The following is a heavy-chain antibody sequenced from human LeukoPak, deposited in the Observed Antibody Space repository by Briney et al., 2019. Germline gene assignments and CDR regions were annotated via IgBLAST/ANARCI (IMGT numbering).Heavy chain of an antibody. J-gene: IGHJ4*02. D-gene: IGHD1-14*01. CDR1: GGSIRSYY. V-gene: IGHV4-59*01. CDR3: ARETALAFDH. CDR2: TYYSGTT. Sequence: SETLSLTCTVSGGSIRSYYWNWIRQPPGKGLEWIGYTYYSGTTKYNSSLKRRVVISVDTSKNQFSLKLSSVTAADTAVYYCARETALAFDHWGQGTLVTVSS.